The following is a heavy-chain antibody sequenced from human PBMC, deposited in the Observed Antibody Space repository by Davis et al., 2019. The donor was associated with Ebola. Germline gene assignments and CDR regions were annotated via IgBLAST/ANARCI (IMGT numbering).Heavy chain of an antibody. V-gene: IGHV3-74*01. CDR1: GFTFSSYW. J-gene: IGHJ4*02. D-gene: IGHD6-25*01. CDR2: INPDGSFT. CDR3: ARGGYD. Sequence: GESLKISCAASGFTFSSYWMHWVRQAPGKGLVWVSRINPDGSFTDYADSVKGRFSISRDSTSNTLYLQMNGLRAEDTAVYYCARGGYDWGQGTLVTVSS.